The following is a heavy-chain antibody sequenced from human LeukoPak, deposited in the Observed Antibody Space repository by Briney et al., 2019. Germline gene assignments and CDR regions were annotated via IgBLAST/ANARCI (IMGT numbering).Heavy chain of an antibody. CDR3: AARETDTFDY. V-gene: IGHV3-33*01. CDR1: GFTFSSYG. J-gene: IGHJ4*02. CDR2: IWFDGSNK. D-gene: IGHD1-1*01. Sequence: GGSLRLSCAASGFTFSSYGMHWVRQAPGKGLEWVAVIWFDGSNKFYADSVKGRFTISRDNSKNTLFLQMNSLRAEDTAVYYCAARETDTFDYWGQGTLVTVSS.